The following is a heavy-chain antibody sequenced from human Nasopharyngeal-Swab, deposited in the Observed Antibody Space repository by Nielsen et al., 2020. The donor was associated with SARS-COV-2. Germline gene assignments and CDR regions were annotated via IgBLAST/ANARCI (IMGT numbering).Heavy chain of an antibody. CDR3: ARDRYFYDSGSYNPDY. CDR2: IGNSNEYI. D-gene: IGHD3-22*01. Sequence: GESLKISCAASGFSFSPYIMNWVRRAPGKGLEWVSSIGNSNEYIFYADSVKGRFTISRDNAKDTLYLQMDGLRVEDTAMNYCARDRYFYDSGSYNPDYWGQGTLVTVSS. V-gene: IGHV3-21*01. J-gene: IGHJ4*02. CDR1: GFSFSPYI.